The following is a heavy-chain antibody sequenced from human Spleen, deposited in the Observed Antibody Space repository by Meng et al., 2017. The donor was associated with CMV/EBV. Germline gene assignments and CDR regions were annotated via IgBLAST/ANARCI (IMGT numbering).Heavy chain of an antibody. D-gene: IGHD3-9*01. CDR3: TRESSADYDTWFDP. J-gene: IGHJ5*02. CDR1: GDSVSSTSAA. CDR2: TLYRSDWYK. V-gene: IGHV6-1*01. Sequence: LRLSFAVSGDSVSSTSAAWNWVRQSPSRGLEWLGRTLYRSDWYKDYAVSVKGRITINVDTSKNQFSLHLNSVTPEDTALYYCTRESSADYDTWFDPWGQGTLVTVSS.